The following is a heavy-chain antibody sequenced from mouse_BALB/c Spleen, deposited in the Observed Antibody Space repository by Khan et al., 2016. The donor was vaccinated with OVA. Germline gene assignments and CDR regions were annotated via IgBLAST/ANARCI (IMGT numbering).Heavy chain of an antibody. CDR1: GFSLNNYS. CDR2: IWSAGST. J-gene: IGHJ3*01. V-gene: IGHV2-2*02. D-gene: IGHD1-2*01. CDR3: ARRGKEYGRGALFAY. Sequence: VQLKESGPGLVQPSQSLSITCTVSGFSLNNYSVHWVRQSPGKGLEWLGVIWSAGSTDYNAAFTSRLTISKDNSRSQVFFKMNSLQPNDTAIYYCARRGKEYGRGALFAYWGQGTLVTVSA.